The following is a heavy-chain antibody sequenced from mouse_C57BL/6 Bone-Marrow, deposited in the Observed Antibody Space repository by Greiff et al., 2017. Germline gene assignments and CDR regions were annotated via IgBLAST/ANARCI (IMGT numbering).Heavy chain of an antibody. D-gene: IGHD2-1*01. V-gene: IGHV5-6*02. CDR2: ISSGGSYT. Sequence: EVMLVESGGDLVKPGGSLKLSCAASGFTFSSYGMSWVRQTPDKRLEWVATISSGGSYTYYPDSVKGRFTISRDNAKNTLYLQMSSLKSEDTAMYYCARRIYPFDYWGQGTTLTVSS. CDR3: ARRIYPFDY. J-gene: IGHJ2*01. CDR1: GFTFSSYG.